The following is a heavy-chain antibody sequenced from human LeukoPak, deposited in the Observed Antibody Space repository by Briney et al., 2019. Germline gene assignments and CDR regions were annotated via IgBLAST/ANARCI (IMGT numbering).Heavy chain of an antibody. CDR2: IYSGGST. CDR3: ARLGGYSYGDLDY. D-gene: IGHD5-18*01. V-gene: IGHV3-66*01. CDR1: GFTVSSNY. J-gene: IGHJ4*02. Sequence: GGSLRLSCAASGFTVSSNYLTWVRQAPGKGLEWVSVIYSGGSTYYADSVKGRFTISRDNSKNTLYLQMNSLRAEDTAVYYCARLGGYSYGDLDYWGQGTLVTVSS.